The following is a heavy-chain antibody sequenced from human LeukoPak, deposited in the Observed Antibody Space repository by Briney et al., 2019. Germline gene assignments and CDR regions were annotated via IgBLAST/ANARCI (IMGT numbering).Heavy chain of an antibody. D-gene: IGHD3-22*01. CDR3: ASVYYYDSSGYSGAFDI. Sequence: GGSLRLSCAASGFIFSTYGMHWVRQAPGKGLEWVAFISSDGSNKYYADYVQGRFTISRDNSKNTLYLQMNSLRGEDTAVYYCASVYYYDSSGYSGAFDIWGQGTMVTVSS. J-gene: IGHJ3*02. CDR1: GFIFSTYG. V-gene: IGHV3-30*19. CDR2: ISSDGSNK.